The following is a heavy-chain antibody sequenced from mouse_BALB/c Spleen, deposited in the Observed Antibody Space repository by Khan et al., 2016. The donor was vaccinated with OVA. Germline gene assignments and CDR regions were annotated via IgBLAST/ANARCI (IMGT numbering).Heavy chain of an antibody. CDR1: GFSLTDYG. D-gene: IGHD2-10*02. CDR3: AKGVWSYYFALDY. CDR2: IWGGGTT. V-gene: IGHV2-6-5*01. J-gene: IGHJ4*01. Sequence: VQLKQSGPGLVAPPQNLSITCTVSGFSLTDYGVSWIRQPPGKGLEWLGVIWGGGTTYYNSALKSRLIISKDNSKSQVFLKMNSLQTDDTAMYYCAKGVWSYYFALDYWGQGTSVTVSS.